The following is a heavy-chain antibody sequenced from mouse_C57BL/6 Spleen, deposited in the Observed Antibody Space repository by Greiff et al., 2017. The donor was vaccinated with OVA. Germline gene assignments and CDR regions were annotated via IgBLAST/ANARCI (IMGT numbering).Heavy chain of an antibody. V-gene: IGHV1-61*01. CDR2: IYPSDSET. CDR1: GYTFTSYW. Sequence: VQLQQPGAELVRPGSSVKLSCKASGYTFTSYWMDWVKQRPGQGLEWIGNIYPSDSETHYNQKFKDKATLTVDKSSSTAYMQLSSLTSEDSAVYYCARKREDAMDYWGQGTSVTVSS. J-gene: IGHJ4*01. CDR3: ARKREDAMDY.